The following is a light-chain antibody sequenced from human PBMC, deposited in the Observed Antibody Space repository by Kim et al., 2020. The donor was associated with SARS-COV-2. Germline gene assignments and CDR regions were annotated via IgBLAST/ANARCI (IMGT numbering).Light chain of an antibody. V-gene: IGLV4-60*03. J-gene: IGLJ3*02. CDR1: SGHSSYI. CDR3: ETWDSNTRV. CDR2: LEGSGSY. Sequence: SAKPTCTLSSGHSSYIIAWHQQQPGTAPRYLMTLEGSGSYNKGSGVPDRFSGSSSGADRYLTISNLQSEDEADYYCETWDSNTRVFGGGTQLTVL.